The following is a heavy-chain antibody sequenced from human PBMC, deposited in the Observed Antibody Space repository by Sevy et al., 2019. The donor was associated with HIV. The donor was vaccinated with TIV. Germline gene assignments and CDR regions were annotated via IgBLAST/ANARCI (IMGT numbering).Heavy chain of an antibody. Sequence: GGSLRLSCAASGFTFSSYGMHWVRQAPGKGLEWVAVIWYDGSNKYYADSVKVRFTISRDNSKNTLYLQMNSLRAEDTAVYYCARDARPGGPYFDYWGQGTLVTVSS. J-gene: IGHJ4*02. CDR2: IWYDGSNK. V-gene: IGHV3-33*01. CDR3: ARDARPGGPYFDY. D-gene: IGHD3-10*01. CDR1: GFTFSSYG.